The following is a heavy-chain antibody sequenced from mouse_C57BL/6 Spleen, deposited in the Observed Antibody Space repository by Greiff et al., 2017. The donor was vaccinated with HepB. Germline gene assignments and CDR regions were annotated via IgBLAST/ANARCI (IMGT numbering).Heavy chain of an antibody. D-gene: IGHD1-1*01. V-gene: IGHV1-26*01. CDR2: INPNNGGT. Sequence: VQLQQSGPELVKPGASVKISCKASGYTFTDYYMNWVKQSHGKSLEWIGDINPNNGGTSYNQKFKGKATLTVDKSSSTAYMELRSLTSEDSAVYYCARRGSSYVRWYFDVWGTGTTVTVSS. CDR1: GYTFTDYY. CDR3: ARRGSSYVRWYFDV. J-gene: IGHJ1*03.